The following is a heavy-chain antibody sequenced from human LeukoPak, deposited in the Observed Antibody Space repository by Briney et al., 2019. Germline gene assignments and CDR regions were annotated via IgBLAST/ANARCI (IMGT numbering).Heavy chain of an antibody. V-gene: IGHV3-21*01. CDR1: GFTFSNYS. J-gene: IGHJ4*02. CDR3: ARDRVVTVIRGGYY. D-gene: IGHD2-21*02. CDR2: ISSSSYYI. Sequence: GGSLRLSCAASGFTFSNYSMNWVRQAPGKGLEWVSSISSSSYYIYCADSVKGRFTISRDNAKNSLYLQMNSLRAEDTAVYYCARDRVVTVIRGGYYWGQGTLVTVSS.